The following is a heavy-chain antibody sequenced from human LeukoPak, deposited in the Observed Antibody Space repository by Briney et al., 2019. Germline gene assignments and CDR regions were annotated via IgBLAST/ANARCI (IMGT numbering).Heavy chain of an antibody. CDR3: AGAAPGYFDY. D-gene: IGHD6-13*01. V-gene: IGHV4-31*03. Sequence: SETLSLTCTVSAGSISSGGYYWSWIRQHPGKGLEWIGYIYYSGSTYYNPSLKSRVTISVDTSKNQFSLKLSSVTAADTAVYYCAGAAPGYFDYWGQGTLVTVSS. CDR2: IYYSGST. CDR1: AGSISSGGYY. J-gene: IGHJ4*02.